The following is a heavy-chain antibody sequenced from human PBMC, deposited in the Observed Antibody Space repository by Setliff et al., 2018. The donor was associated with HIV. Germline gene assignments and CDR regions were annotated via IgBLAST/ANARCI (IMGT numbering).Heavy chain of an antibody. CDR2: ISWDGGST. CDR1: GFTFDDYA. D-gene: IGHD6-13*01. V-gene: IGHV3-43D*03. J-gene: IGHJ4*02. CDR3: ARDTYSSSPPLGY. Sequence: GGSLRLSCAASGFTFDDYAMHWVRQAPGKGLEWVSLISWDGGSTYYADSVKGRFTISRDNSKNTLYLQMNSLRAEETPVYYCARDTYSSSPPLGYWGQGTLVTVS.